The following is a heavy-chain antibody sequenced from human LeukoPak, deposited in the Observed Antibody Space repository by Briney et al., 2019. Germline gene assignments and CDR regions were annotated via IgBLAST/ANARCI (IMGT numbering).Heavy chain of an antibody. Sequence: SVKVSCQASGGTFRSYAISWVRQAPAQGLEWMGGIIPIFGTANYAQKFQGRVTITADESTSTAYMKLSSLRSEDTAVYYCARVGAVAGTGDYWGQGTLVTVSS. CDR1: GGTFRSYA. J-gene: IGHJ4*02. CDR2: IIPIFGTA. V-gene: IGHV1-69*13. D-gene: IGHD6-19*01. CDR3: ARVGAVAGTGDY.